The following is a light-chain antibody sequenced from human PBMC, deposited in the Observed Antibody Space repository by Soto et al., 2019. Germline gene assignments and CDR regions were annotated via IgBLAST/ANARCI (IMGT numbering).Light chain of an antibody. J-gene: IGKJ1*01. CDR3: QQRSNWPPT. CDR2: DAS. CDR1: QSVSSY. Sequence: EIVLTQSPATLSLSPGERATLSCRASQSVSSYLAWYQQKPGQAPRLLIYDASTRATGIPARFSGSGSGTDSPLTISSLEPEDFAVYYYQQRSNWPPTFGQGTKVEIK. V-gene: IGKV3-11*01.